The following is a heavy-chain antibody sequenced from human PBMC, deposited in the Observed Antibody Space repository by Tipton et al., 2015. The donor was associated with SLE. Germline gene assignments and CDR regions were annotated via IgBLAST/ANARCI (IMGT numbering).Heavy chain of an antibody. CDR2: IYSGGST. J-gene: IGHJ6*03. D-gene: IGHD3-9*01. Sequence: GSLRLSCAASGFTVSSNYMSWVRQAPGKGLEWVSIIYSGGSTYYADSVKGRFTISRDNSKNTLYLEMNSLRAEDTAVYYCARDATNYDILTGYYDYYYYYYMDVWGKGTTVTVSS. CDR3: ARDATNYDILTGYYDYYYYYYMDV. V-gene: IGHV3-53*01. CDR1: GFTVSSNY.